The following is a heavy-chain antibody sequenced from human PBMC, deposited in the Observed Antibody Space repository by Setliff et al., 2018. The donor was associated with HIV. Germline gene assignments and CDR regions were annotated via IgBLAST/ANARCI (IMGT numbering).Heavy chain of an antibody. CDR2: MSYDGNNK. V-gene: IGHV3-30*07. D-gene: IGHD3-10*01. J-gene: IGHJ4*02. Sequence: LRLSCAASGFIFSSYAMHWVRQAPGKGLEWVAVMSYDGNNKYYADSVKGRFTISRDNAKNSLYLQMNSLRAEDTAVYYCASVRGYYGSGSYPFGYWGQGTLVTVSS. CDR1: GFIFSSYA. CDR3: ASVRGYYGSGSYPFGY.